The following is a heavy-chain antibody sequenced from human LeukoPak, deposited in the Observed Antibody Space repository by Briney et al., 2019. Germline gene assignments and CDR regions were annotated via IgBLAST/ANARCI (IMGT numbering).Heavy chain of an antibody. D-gene: IGHD3-3*01. Sequence: GGSLRLSWAASGSTIIEFYMSWIRQAPGKGLEWVSYISSSGSTIYYADSVKGRFTISRDNSKNSLYLQMNSLTAEDTAVYYCATKRYDFWSGLSRWGQGTLVTVFS. CDR3: ATKRYDFWSGLSR. CDR1: GSTIIEFY. J-gene: IGHJ4*02. V-gene: IGHV3-11*04. CDR2: ISSSGSTI.